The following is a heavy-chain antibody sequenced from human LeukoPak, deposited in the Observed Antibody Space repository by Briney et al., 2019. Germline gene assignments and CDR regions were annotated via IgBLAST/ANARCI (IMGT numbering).Heavy chain of an antibody. CDR3: AGPGAVAGGAFDI. V-gene: IGHV4-59*08. CDR2: IYYSGST. Sequence: SETLSLTCTVSGGSISSYYWSWIRQPPGKGLEWIGYIYYSGSTNYNPSLKSRVTISVDTSKNQFSLKLSSVTAADTAVYYCAGPGAVAGGAFDIWGQGTMVTVSS. J-gene: IGHJ3*02. CDR1: GGSISSYY. D-gene: IGHD6-19*01.